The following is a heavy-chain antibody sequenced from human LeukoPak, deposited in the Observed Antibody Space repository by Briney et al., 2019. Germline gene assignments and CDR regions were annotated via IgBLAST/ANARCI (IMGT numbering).Heavy chain of an antibody. CDR2: IYYSGST. D-gene: IGHD5-12*01. CDR1: GGSISSSSYY. Sequence: SETLSLTCTVSGGSISSSSYYWGWIRQPPGKGLEWIGSIYYSGSTYYNPSLKSRVTVSVDTSKNQFSLKLSSVTAADTAVYYCARSPYSYYYYMDVWGKGTTVTISS. J-gene: IGHJ6*03. V-gene: IGHV4-39*01. CDR3: ARSPYSYYYYMDV.